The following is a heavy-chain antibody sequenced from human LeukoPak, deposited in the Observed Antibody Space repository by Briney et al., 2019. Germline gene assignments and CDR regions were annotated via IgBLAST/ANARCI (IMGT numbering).Heavy chain of an antibody. CDR3: ARRVAGRAYLVN. Sequence: SETLSLTCTVSGRSISSSSHDCGWIRQPPGKGLEWIGNIHYSGSTNYNPSLKSRVTISVDTSKNQFSLKLTSVTAADTAQYNCARRVAGRAYLVNWGEGTLVTVSS. D-gene: IGHD3-16*01. J-gene: IGHJ4*02. CDR1: GRSISSSSHD. CDR2: IHYSGST. V-gene: IGHV4-39*01.